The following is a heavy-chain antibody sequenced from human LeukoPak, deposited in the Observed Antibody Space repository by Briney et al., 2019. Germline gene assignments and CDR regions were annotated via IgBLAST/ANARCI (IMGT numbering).Heavy chain of an antibody. CDR1: GGSISSSGYF. CDR3: ARVPGPNWFDP. CDR2: IHYSGNT. V-gene: IGHV4-39*01. Sequence: SETLSLTCTVSGGSISSSGYFWGWIRQPPGKGLEWIGSIHYSGNTYYNPSLKSRVTISIDTSKNQFSLKLSSVTAADTAVYYCARVPGPNWFDPWGQGTLVTVSS. J-gene: IGHJ5*02.